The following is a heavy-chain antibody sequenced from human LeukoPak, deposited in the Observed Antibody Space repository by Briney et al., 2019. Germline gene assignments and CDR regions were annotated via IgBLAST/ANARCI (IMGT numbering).Heavy chain of an antibody. CDR3: AKGREAPWYTSGWYDY. D-gene: IGHD6-19*01. J-gene: IGHJ4*02. CDR1: GFTFSSYA. Sequence: QAGGSLRLSCAASGFTFSSYAMSWVRQAPGKGLEWVSAISGSGDSTYYADSVKGRFTISRDYSKNTLYLQMNSLRAEDTAVYYCAKGREAPWYTSGWYDYWGQGTLVTVSS. CDR2: ISGSGDST. V-gene: IGHV3-23*01.